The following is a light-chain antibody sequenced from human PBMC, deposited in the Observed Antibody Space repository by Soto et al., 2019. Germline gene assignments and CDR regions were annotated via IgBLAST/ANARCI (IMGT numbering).Light chain of an antibody. V-gene: IGLV2-11*01. CDR2: DVS. J-gene: IGLJ1*01. CDR1: SSDIGGYKY. Sequence: QSALTQPRSVSGSPGQSVTISCTGTSSDIGGYKYVSWYQHNPGRAPKLMIYDVSKRPSGVPDRFSGSKSGNTASLTISGPQAEDEADYYCCSYAGRATFVFGTGTKVTVL. CDR3: CSYAGRATFV.